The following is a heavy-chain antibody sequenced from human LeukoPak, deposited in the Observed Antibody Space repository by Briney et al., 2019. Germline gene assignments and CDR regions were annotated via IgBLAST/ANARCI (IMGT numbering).Heavy chain of an antibody. Sequence: GGSLRLSCAASGFTFSSYALSWVRQAPGKGLEWVSAISDSGGSTYDADSVKGRFTISRDNSKNTLYLQMNSLRAEDTAVYYCATYDFWSGYGVGYWGQGTLVTVSS. J-gene: IGHJ4*02. D-gene: IGHD3-3*01. CDR3: ATYDFWSGYGVGY. V-gene: IGHV3-23*01. CDR2: ISDSGGST. CDR1: GFTFSSYA.